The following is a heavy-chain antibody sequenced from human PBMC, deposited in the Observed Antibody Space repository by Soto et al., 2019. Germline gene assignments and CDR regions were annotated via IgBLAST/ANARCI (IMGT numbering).Heavy chain of an antibody. Sequence: QVQLVESGGGVVQPGRSLRLSCAASGLMFSNYAMHWVRQAPGKGLEWVALISYDGGTKYYADSVKGRFTISRDNSKNTLYLPMNSLRTDDTAVYYCARGGPAVRTWVDYWGQGTLVTVSS. CDR3: ARGGPAVRTWVDY. CDR2: ISYDGGTK. V-gene: IGHV3-30-3*01. D-gene: IGHD2-2*01. CDR1: GLMFSNYA. J-gene: IGHJ4*02.